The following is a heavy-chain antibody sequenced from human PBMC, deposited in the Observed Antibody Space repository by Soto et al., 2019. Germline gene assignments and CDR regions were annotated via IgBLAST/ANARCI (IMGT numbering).Heavy chain of an antibody. J-gene: IGHJ6*02. V-gene: IGHV3-30-3*01. CDR1: GFTFSSYA. CDR3: AGYDYYDSSGFPPYYYYGMDV. D-gene: IGHD3-22*01. CDR2: ISYDGSNK. Sequence: QVQLVESGGGVVQPGRSLRLSCAASGFTFSSYAMHWVRQAPGKGLEWVAVISYDGSNKYYADSVKGRFTISRDNSKNTLXLXTNSLRAEDTAVYYCAGYDYYDSSGFPPYYYYGMDVWGQGTTVTVSS.